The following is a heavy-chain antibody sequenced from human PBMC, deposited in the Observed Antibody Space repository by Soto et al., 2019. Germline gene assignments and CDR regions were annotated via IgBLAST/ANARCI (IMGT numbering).Heavy chain of an antibody. J-gene: IGHJ4*02. Sequence: ASVKVSGKASGYTFTSYAMHWVRQAPGQRLEWMGWINAGNGNTKYSQKFQGRVTITRDTSASTAYMELSSLRSEDTAVYYCASIVVGTTRVDYWGQGTLVSVSS. CDR2: INAGNGNT. V-gene: IGHV1-3*01. CDR1: GYTFTSYA. CDR3: ASIVVGTTRVDY. D-gene: IGHD3-22*01.